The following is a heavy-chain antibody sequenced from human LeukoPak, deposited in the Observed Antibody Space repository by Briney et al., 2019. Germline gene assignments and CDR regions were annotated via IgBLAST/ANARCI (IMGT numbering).Heavy chain of an antibody. D-gene: IGHD6-6*01. CDR1: GGSISSSSYY. V-gene: IGHV4-61*05. Sequence: PSETLSLTCTVSGGSISSSSYYWGWIRQPPGKGLEWIGYIYYSGSTNYNPSLKSRVTISVDTSKNQFSLKLSSVTAADTAVYYCARFEYSSSFSWFDPWGQGTLVTVSS. CDR2: IYYSGST. J-gene: IGHJ5*02. CDR3: ARFEYSSSFSWFDP.